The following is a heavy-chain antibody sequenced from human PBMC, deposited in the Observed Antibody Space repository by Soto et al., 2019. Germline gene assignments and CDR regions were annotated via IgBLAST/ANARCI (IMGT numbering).Heavy chain of an antibody. CDR3: ARGYSSGWYPYYFDY. CDR2: INSDGSST. CDR1: GFTFSSYW. V-gene: IGHV3-74*01. D-gene: IGHD6-19*01. Sequence: GGSLRLSCAASGFTFSSYWMHWVRQAPGKGLVWVSRINSDGSSTSYADSVKGRFTISRDNAKNTLYLQMNSLRAEDTAVYYCARGYSSGWYPYYFDYWGQGTLVTVSS. J-gene: IGHJ4*02.